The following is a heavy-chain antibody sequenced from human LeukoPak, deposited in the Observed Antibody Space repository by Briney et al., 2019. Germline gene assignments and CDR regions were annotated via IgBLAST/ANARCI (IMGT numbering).Heavy chain of an antibody. J-gene: IGHJ4*02. D-gene: IGHD3-9*01. Sequence: VSVKVSCRTSGYTFTSYGISWVRQAPGQGLEWMGWISAYNGNTNYAQKLQGRVTMTTDTSTSTAYMELRSLRSDDTAVYYCARGYFDWLFSYWGQGTLVTVSS. CDR3: ARGYFDWLFSY. V-gene: IGHV1-18*01. CDR1: GYTFTSYG. CDR2: ISAYNGNT.